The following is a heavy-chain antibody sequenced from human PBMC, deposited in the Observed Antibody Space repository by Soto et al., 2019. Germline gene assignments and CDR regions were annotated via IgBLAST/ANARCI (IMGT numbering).Heavy chain of an antibody. D-gene: IGHD2-21*02. CDR1: RVSLSTSPVL. V-gene: IGHV2-5*02. CDR3: AHRQVYCGGDCYSSDY. Sequence: RPRTLPLLRRIPRVSLSTSPVLVCWIRQPPGKALEWLALIYWDDDKRYSPSLKSRLTITKDTSKNQVVLTMANMDPVDTATYYCAHRQVYCGGDCYSSDYWGKGTMV. J-gene: IGHJ4*02. CDR2: IYWDDDK.